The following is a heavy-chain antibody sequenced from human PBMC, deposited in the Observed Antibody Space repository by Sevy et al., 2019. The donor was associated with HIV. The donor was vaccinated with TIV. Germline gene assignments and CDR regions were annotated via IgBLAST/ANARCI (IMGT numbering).Heavy chain of an antibody. CDR2: ISSSSSYI. D-gene: IGHD6-13*01. V-gene: IGHV3-21*01. Sequence: GGSLRLSCAASGFTFSSYSMNWVRQAPGKGLEWVSSISSSSSYIYYADSVKGRFTISRDKAKNSLYLQMNSLRAEDTAVYYCARLAAANTEFDYWGQGTLVTVSS. J-gene: IGHJ4*02. CDR1: GFTFSSYS. CDR3: ARLAAANTEFDY.